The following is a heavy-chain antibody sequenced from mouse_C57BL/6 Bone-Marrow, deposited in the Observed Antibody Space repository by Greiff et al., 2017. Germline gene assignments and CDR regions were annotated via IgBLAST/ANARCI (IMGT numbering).Heavy chain of an antibody. V-gene: IGHV1-50*01. CDR1: GYTFTSYW. J-gene: IGHJ2*01. Sequence: VQLQQPGAELVKPGASVKLSCKASGYTFTSYWMQWVKQRPGQGLEWIGEIDPSDSYTNYNQKFKGKATLTVDTSSSTAYMQLSRLTSEDFAVYYCASGGDYGSSSYFDYWGKGTTLTVSS. CDR3: ASGGDYGSSSYFDY. CDR2: IDPSDSYT. D-gene: IGHD1-1*01.